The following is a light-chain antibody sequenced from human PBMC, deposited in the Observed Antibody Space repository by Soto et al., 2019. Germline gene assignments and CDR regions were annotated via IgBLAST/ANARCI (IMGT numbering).Light chain of an antibody. Sequence: EIVMAHSSATLSVSPGERATLSCRASQSVSSSYLAWYQQKPGHAPSLLIYGASSRATGIPDRLSGSGSGTDFTLTISRLEPEDFSVYYCQQYGSSQTFGQGTKVDIK. CDR3: QQYGSSQT. CDR2: GAS. CDR1: QSVSSSY. V-gene: IGKV3-20*01. J-gene: IGKJ1*01.